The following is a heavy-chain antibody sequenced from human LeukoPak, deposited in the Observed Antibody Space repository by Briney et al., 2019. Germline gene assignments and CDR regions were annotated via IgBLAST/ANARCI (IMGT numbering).Heavy chain of an antibody. CDR2: INPNSGGT. CDR1: GYTFAGYY. D-gene: IGHD3/OR15-3a*01. V-gene: IGHV1-2*02. Sequence: GASVKVSCKASGYTFAGYYMHWVRQAPGQGLEWMGWINPNSGGTNYAQKFQGRVTMTRDTSISTAYMELSRLRSDDTAVYYCARAFGLADYFDYWGQGTLVTVSS. J-gene: IGHJ4*02. CDR3: ARAFGLADYFDY.